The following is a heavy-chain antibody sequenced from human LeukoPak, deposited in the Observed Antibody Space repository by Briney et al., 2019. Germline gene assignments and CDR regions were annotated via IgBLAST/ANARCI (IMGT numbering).Heavy chain of an antibody. Sequence: KPSETLSLTCTVSDGSISSYYWNWIRQPPGKGLEWIGYIYYSGSTNYNPSLKSRVTISVDTSKNLFSLKLSSVTAADTAVYYCARGRSCSSTSCYYMDVWGKGTTVTISS. CDR3: ARGRSCSSTSCYYMDV. J-gene: IGHJ6*03. CDR2: IYYSGST. V-gene: IGHV4-59*01. CDR1: DGSISSYY. D-gene: IGHD2-2*01.